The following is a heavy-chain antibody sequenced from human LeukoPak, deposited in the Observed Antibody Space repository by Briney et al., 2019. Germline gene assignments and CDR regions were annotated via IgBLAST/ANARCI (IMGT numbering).Heavy chain of an antibody. CDR2: ISAYNGNT. J-gene: IGHJ5*02. D-gene: IGHD3-9*01. CDR3: ARTYYDILTGYYLNWFDP. V-gene: IGHV1-18*01. Sequence: ASVKVSCKASGYTFTSYGISWVRHAPGQGLEWMGWISAYNGNTNYAQKLQGRVTMTTDTSTSTAYIELRSLRSDDTAVYYCARTYYDILTGYYLNWFDPWGQGTLVTVSS. CDR1: GYTFTSYG.